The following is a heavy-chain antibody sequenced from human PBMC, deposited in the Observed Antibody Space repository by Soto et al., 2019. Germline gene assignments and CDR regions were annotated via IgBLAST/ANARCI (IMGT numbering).Heavy chain of an antibody. V-gene: IGHV4-34*01. J-gene: IGHJ6*04. D-gene: IGHD2-8*01. CDR3: ARGRGGPFRVYSAPLDV. Sequence: PSETLSLTCAVYGGSFSGYYWSWIRQPPGKGLEWIGEINHSGSTNYNPSLKSRVTISVDTSKNQFSLKLSSVTAADTAVYYCARGRGGPFRVYSAPLDVWGKGTTVTVSS. CDR1: GGSFSGYY. CDR2: INHSGST.